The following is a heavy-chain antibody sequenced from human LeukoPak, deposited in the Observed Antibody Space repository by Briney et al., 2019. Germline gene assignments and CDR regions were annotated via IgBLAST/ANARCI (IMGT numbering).Heavy chain of an antibody. Sequence: VGSLRLSCAASGFTFSSYWMSWVRQAPGKGLEWVANIKQDGSEKYYVDSLKGRFTISRDNAKNSLYLQMNSLRAEDTAVYYCAKQRYGGEDYWGQGTLVTVSS. V-gene: IGHV3-7*01. J-gene: IGHJ4*02. CDR1: GFTFSSYW. CDR3: AKQRYGGEDY. D-gene: IGHD3-16*01. CDR2: IKQDGSEK.